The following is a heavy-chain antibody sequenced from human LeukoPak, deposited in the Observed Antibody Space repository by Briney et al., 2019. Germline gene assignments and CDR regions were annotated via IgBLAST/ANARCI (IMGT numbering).Heavy chain of an antibody. D-gene: IGHD2-2*01. CDR3: ARMRDVVVPAALDC. CDR1: GGSISSGDYY. Sequence: SQTLSLXCTVSGGSISSGDYYWSWIRQPPEKGLEWIGYIYYSGSTYYNPSLKSRVTISVDTSKNQFSLKLSSVTAADTAVYYCARMRDVVVPAALDCWGQGTLVTVSS. CDR2: IYYSGST. V-gene: IGHV4-30-4*08. J-gene: IGHJ4*02.